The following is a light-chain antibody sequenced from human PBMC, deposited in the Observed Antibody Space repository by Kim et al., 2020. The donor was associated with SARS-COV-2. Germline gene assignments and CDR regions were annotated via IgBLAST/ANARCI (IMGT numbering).Light chain of an antibody. CDR1: QSISTH. CDR2: NAS. CDR3: QHLNSNSIT. Sequence: DIQLTQSPSFLSASVGERVTISCRASQSISTHLAWYQQKPGKAPKVLIYNASSLQSGVPSRFSGSASGTEFTLTISSLQPDDIATYYCQHLNSNSITFGQGTRLEIK. V-gene: IGKV1-9*01. J-gene: IGKJ5*01.